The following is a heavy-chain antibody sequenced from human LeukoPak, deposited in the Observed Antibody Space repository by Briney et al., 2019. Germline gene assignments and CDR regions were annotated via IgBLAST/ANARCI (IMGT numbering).Heavy chain of an antibody. V-gene: IGHV3-30-3*02. J-gene: IGHJ4*02. CDR2: ISYDGSNK. Sequence: GGSLRLSCAASGFTFSSYAMHWVRQAPGKGLEWVAVISYDGSNKYYADSVKGRFTISRDNSKNTLYLQMNSLRAEDTAVFYCAKSSAYCSSTSCYPDYWGQGTLVTVSS. D-gene: IGHD2-2*01. CDR3: AKSSAYCSSTSCYPDY. CDR1: GFTFSSYA.